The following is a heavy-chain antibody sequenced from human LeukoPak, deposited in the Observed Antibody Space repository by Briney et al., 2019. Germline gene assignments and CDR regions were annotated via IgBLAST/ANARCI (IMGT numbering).Heavy chain of an antibody. Sequence: GESLKISCKASGYTFTGYYMHWVRQAPGQGLEGMGWINPNSGGTNYAQKFQGRVTMTRGTSISTAYMELSRLRSDDTAVYYCARAPVLLWFGELPFPDYWGQGTLVTVSS. J-gene: IGHJ4*02. D-gene: IGHD3-10*01. CDR2: INPNSGGT. CDR1: GYTFTGYY. V-gene: IGHV1-2*02. CDR3: ARAPVLLWFGELPFPDY.